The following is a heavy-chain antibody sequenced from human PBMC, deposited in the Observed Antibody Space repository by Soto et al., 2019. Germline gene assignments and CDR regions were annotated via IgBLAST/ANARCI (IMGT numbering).Heavy chain of an antibody. J-gene: IGHJ6*03. CDR3: AKDICSSTSCLDYYYYYMDV. D-gene: IGHD2-2*01. Sequence: EVQLVESGGGLVQPGRSLRLSCAASGYTFDDYAMHWVRQAPGKGLEWVSGISWNSGSIGYADSVKGRFTISRDNAKNSLYLQMKSLRAEDTALYYCAKDICSSTSCLDYYYYYMDVWGKGTTVTVSS. CDR1: GYTFDDYA. V-gene: IGHV3-9*01. CDR2: ISWNSGSI.